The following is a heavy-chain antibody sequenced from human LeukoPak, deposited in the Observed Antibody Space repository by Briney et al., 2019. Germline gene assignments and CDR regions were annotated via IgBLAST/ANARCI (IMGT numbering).Heavy chain of an antibody. V-gene: IGHV3-11*01. Sequence: GAPIPSLSASAFTSSYYYKSLNRQAPGEGVEGGLYISNSGSTIYYADSVKGRFTISRDNAKNSLYLQMNSLRAEDTAVYYCARDRGRCFDWLSNWFDPWGQGTLVTVSS. J-gene: IGHJ5*02. D-gene: IGHD3-9*01. CDR3: ARDRGRCFDWLSNWFDP. CDR1: AFTSSYYY. CDR2: ISNSGSTI.